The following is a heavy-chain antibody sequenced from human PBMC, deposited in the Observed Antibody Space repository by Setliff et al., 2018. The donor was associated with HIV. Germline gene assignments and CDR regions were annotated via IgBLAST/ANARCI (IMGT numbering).Heavy chain of an antibody. CDR3: ARAVEDYYDSSGLPTYYYYGMDV. CDR2: IYPADSDT. J-gene: IGHJ6*02. D-gene: IGHD3-22*01. V-gene: IGHV5-51*01. CDR1: GYNFTSFW. Sequence: PGESLKISCKGSGYNFTSFWIAWVRQMPGKGLEWMGIIYPADSDTRYSPSFQGQVTISADKSISTAYLQWSSLKASDTAMYYCARAVEDYYDSSGLPTYYYYGMDVWGQGTTVTVSS.